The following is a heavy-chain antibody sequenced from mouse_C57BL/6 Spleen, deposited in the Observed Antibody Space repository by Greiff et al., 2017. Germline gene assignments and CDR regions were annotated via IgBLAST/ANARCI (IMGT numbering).Heavy chain of an antibody. CDR1: GYTFTSYW. J-gene: IGHJ1*03. D-gene: IGHD4-1*01. V-gene: IGHV1-7*01. Sequence: QVQLQQSGAELAKPGASVKLSCKASGYTFTSYWMHWVKQRPGQGLEWIGYINPSSGYTKYNQKFKDKATLTADKSSSTAYMQLSSLTYEDSAVYYCARSNWDSRGYFDVWGTGTTVTVSS. CDR2: INPSSGYT. CDR3: ARSNWDSRGYFDV.